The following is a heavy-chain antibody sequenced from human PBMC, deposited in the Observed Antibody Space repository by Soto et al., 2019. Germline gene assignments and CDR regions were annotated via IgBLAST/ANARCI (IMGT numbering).Heavy chain of an antibody. Sequence: QLQLQESGPGLVKPSETLSLTCTVSGGSISSSSYYWGWIRQPPGKGLEWIGSIYYSGSTYYNPSLKSRVTISVDTSKNQFSLKLSSVTAADTAVYYCARHKSAEVRASIVVVPDYMDVWGKGTTVTVSS. D-gene: IGHD2-2*01. CDR3: ARHKSAEVRASIVVVPDYMDV. CDR1: GGSISSSSYY. V-gene: IGHV4-39*01. J-gene: IGHJ6*03. CDR2: IYYSGST.